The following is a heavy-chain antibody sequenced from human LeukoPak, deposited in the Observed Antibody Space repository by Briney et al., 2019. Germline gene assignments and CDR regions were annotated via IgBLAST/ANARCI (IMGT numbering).Heavy chain of an antibody. Sequence: SETLSLTCAVSGGSISSNNWWGWVRQPPGKGLEWIGEIYHSGSTNYNPSLKSRVTISVDKSKNLFSLKLSSVTAADSAVYYCARGYSYGFPLDFWGQGTLVTVS. J-gene: IGHJ4*02. CDR3: ARGYSYGFPLDF. CDR1: GGSISSNNW. V-gene: IGHV4-4*02. D-gene: IGHD5-18*01. CDR2: IYHSGST.